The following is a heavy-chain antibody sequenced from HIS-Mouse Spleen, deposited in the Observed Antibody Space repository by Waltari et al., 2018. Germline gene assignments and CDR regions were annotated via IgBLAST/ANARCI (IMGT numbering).Heavy chain of an antibody. Sequence: QVQLVESGGGVVRPGRCLRLSCAASGFAFSSYGTHWVRQAPGKGLEWVAVISYDGSNKYYADSVKGRFTISRDNSKNTLYLQMNSLRAEDTAVYYCAKASSGWLDYWGQGTLVTVSS. D-gene: IGHD6-19*01. CDR2: ISYDGSNK. V-gene: IGHV3-30*18. CDR1: GFAFSSYG. J-gene: IGHJ4*02. CDR3: AKASSGWLDY.